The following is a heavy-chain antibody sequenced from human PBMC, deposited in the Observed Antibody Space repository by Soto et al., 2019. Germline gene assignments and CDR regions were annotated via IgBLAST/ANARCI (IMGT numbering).Heavy chain of an antibody. CDR1: GFTSSNYW. Sequence: PGGSLRLSCAASGFTSSNYWMHWVRQAPGKGLVWVARINSDESSTSYADSVKGRFTISRDNAKNTLYLQMNSLRAEDTAVYYCARDGYDFWSGYHWFDPWGQGTLVTSPQ. D-gene: IGHD3-3*01. CDR3: ARDGYDFWSGYHWFDP. CDR2: INSDESST. J-gene: IGHJ5*02. V-gene: IGHV3-74*01.